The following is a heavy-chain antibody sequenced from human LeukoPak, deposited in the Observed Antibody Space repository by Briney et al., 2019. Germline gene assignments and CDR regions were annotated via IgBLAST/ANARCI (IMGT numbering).Heavy chain of an antibody. CDR2: ISSSSSYM. J-gene: IGHJ4*02. V-gene: IGHV3-21*05. CDR3: ARDFDWLLDY. Sequence: GGSLRLSCAASGFTFSSYEMNWVRQAPGKGLEWVSYISSSSSYMYYADSVKGRFTISRDNAKNSLYLQMNSLRAEDTAVYYCARDFDWLLDYWGQGTLVTVSS. CDR1: GFTFSSYE. D-gene: IGHD3-9*01.